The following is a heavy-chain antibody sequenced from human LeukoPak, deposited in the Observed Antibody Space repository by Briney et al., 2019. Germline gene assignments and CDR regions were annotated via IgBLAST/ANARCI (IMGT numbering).Heavy chain of an antibody. CDR2: IYSGGST. J-gene: IGHJ4*02. D-gene: IGHD3-22*01. CDR3: ARGSYYYDSSGYPLLDY. CDR1: GFTVSSNY. Sequence: GGSLRLSCAASGFTVSSNYMSWVRQAPGKGLEWVSVIYSGGSTYYADSVKGRFTISRDNSKNTLYLQMNSLGAEDTAVYYCARGSYYYDSSGYPLLDYWGQGTLVTVPS. V-gene: IGHV3-66*01.